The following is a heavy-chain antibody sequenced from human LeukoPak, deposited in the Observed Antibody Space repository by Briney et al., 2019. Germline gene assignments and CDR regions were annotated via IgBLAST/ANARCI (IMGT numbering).Heavy chain of an antibody. CDR1: GFTFSSYA. J-gene: IGHJ6*02. CDR2: IKQDGSKK. CDR3: ARGLPRADGYSSSWYWLDYYYYGMDV. D-gene: IGHD6-13*01. V-gene: IGHV3-7*01. Sequence: PGRSLRLSCAASGFTFSSYAMHWVRQAPGKGLEWVANIKQDGSKKYYVDSVKGRFTISRDNAKNSLYLQMNSLRAEDTAVYYCARGLPRADGYSSSWYWLDYYYYGMDVWGQGTTVTVSS.